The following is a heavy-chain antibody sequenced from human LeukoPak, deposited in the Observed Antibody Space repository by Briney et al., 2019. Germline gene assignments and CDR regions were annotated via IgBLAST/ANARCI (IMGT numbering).Heavy chain of an antibody. CDR1: GGSISSSSYY. Sequence: PSETLSLTCTVSGGSISSSSYYWGWIRQPPGKGLEWIGSIYYSGSTYYNPSLKGRVTISVDTSKNQFSLRLSSVTAADTAVYYCARRYIVVVPAAMGGWFDPWGQGTLVTVSS. CDR2: IYYSGST. J-gene: IGHJ5*02. V-gene: IGHV4-39*01. CDR3: ARRYIVVVPAAMGGWFDP. D-gene: IGHD2-2*01.